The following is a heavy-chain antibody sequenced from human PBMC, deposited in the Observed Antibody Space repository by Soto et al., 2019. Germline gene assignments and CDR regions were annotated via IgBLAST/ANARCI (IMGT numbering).Heavy chain of an antibody. D-gene: IGHD1-26*01. CDR1: GGSISSGGYS. CDR2: IYHSGST. CDR3: AREGESGSYYLQAFDI. J-gene: IGHJ3*02. Sequence: TSETLSLTCAVSGGSISSGGYSWSWIRQPPGKGLEWIGYIYHSGSTNYNPSLKSRVTISVDTSKNQFSLKLSSVTAADTAMYYCAREGESGSYYLQAFDIWGQGTMVTVSS. V-gene: IGHV4-30-2*01.